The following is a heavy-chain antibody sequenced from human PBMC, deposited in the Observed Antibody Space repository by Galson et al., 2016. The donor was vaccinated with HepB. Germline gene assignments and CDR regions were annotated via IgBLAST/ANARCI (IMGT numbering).Heavy chain of an antibody. D-gene: IGHD5-12*01. V-gene: IGHV3-30-3*01. CDR1: GFTFSSYS. CDR2: ISSDGNFK. J-gene: IGHJ4*02. Sequence: RSLRLSCAASGFTFSSYSLHWVRQAPGKGLEWVAAISSDGNFKYYADSVKGRFTISRDNSKNTLYLQMSSLTAEDTAVCYCATGAFRVVATTADYWGQGTLVTVSS. CDR3: ATGAFRVVATTADY.